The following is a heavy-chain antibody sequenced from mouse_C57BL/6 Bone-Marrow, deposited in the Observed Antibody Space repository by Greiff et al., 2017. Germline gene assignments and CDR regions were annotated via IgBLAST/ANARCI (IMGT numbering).Heavy chain of an antibody. CDR3: ARCLPGDYGYFDV. CDR1: GYAFSSYW. J-gene: IGHJ1*03. Sequence: VQLQQSGAELVKPGASVKISCKASGYAFSSYWMNWVKQRPGKGLEWIGQIYPGDGDTNYNGKFKGKATLTADKSSSTAYMQLSSLTSEDSAVYFCARCLPGDYGYFDVWGTGTTVTVSS. CDR2: IYPGDGDT. D-gene: IGHD4-1*01. V-gene: IGHV1-80*01.